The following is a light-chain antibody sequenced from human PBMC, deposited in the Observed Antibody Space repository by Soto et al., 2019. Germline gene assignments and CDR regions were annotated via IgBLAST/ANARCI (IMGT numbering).Light chain of an antibody. CDR3: CSYAGGRSPYV. V-gene: IGLV2-23*02. J-gene: IGLJ1*01. Sequence: QSALTQPASVSGSPGQSITISCTGTTSDVGSYDLVSWYQQHPGKAPKIMIYEVSKRPSGDSNRFSGSSSGNTASLTISGLQVEDEADYYCCSYAGGRSPYVFGTGTKVTVL. CDR1: TSDVGSYDL. CDR2: EVS.